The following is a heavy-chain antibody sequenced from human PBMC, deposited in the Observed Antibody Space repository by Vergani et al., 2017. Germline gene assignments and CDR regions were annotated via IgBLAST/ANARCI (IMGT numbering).Heavy chain of an antibody. CDR2: INWNGGST. V-gene: IGHV3-20*01. J-gene: IGHJ6*03. CDR1: GFTFDDYG. Sequence: EVQLVESGGGVVRPGGSLRLSCAASGFTFDDYGMSWVRQAPGKGLEWGSSINWNGGSTNYADSVKGRFTISRDNAKNSLYLQMNSLRAEDTALYHCARSYSSSPSFYMDVWGKGTTVTVSS. D-gene: IGHD6-6*01. CDR3: ARSYSSSPSFYMDV.